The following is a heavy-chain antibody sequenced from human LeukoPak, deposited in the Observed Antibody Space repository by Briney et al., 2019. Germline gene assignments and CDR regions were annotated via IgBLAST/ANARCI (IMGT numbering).Heavy chain of an antibody. CDR3: RRQHRSGCSYDY. CDR1: AYTFTSYY. CDR2: INTSGGRT. Sequence: ASLKVSCKASAYTFTSYYMHWGRQAPGQGLECMGIINTSGGRTGYAQNFQGRLTIPRDTSTSTVYMDMRRLRSYAKAVYYCRRQHRSGCSYDYWGQGTQVSVSS. J-gene: IGHJ4*02. V-gene: IGHV1-46*01. D-gene: IGHD6-19*01.